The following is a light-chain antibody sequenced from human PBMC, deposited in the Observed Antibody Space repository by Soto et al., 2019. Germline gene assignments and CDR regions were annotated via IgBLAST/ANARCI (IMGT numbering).Light chain of an antibody. CDR1: QSVSNY. CDR2: DAS. CDR3: QQRSSWPPEFT. Sequence: EIVLTQSPATLSLSPGERATLSCRASQSVSNYLVWYQQKPGQAPRLLIYDASNRATGIPARFSGSGSGTDFTLPISSLEPEDFAVYYCQQRSSWPPEFTFGPGTKVDIK. J-gene: IGKJ3*01. V-gene: IGKV3-11*01.